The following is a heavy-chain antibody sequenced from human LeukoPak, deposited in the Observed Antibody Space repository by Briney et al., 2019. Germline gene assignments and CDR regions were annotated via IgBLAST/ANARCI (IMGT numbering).Heavy chain of an antibody. Sequence: GGSLRLSCAASGFTVSTNYMSWVRQAPGEGLEWVSIIYGVGHYTFYADSVKGRFTISRDNSKNTLYLQMNSLRADDTAVYYCARVLRYCSGGNCYSGGLGYMDVWGKGTTVTISS. CDR1: GFTVSTNY. CDR3: ARVLRYCSGGNCYSGGLGYMDV. J-gene: IGHJ6*03. D-gene: IGHD2-15*01. CDR2: IYGVGHYT. V-gene: IGHV3-53*01.